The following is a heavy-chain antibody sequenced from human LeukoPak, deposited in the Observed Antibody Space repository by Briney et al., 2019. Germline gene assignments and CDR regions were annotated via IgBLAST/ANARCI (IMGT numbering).Heavy chain of an antibody. Sequence: GGSLRLSCAASEFTFSSYSMNWVRQAPGKGLEWVSYITNSGNSKSYADSAKGRFTISRDNTKNSLYLQMNGLRAEDTAVYYCARVYRVVVVAAANYDALDIWGQGTMVTVSS. CDR2: ITNSGNSK. J-gene: IGHJ3*02. V-gene: IGHV3-48*01. CDR1: EFTFSSYS. CDR3: ARVYRVVVVAAANYDALDI. D-gene: IGHD2-15*01.